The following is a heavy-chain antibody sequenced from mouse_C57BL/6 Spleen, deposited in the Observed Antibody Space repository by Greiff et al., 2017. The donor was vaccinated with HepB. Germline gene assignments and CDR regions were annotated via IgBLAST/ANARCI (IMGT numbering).Heavy chain of an antibody. CDR1: GFTFSNYW. D-gene: IGHD1-1*01. Sequence: EVQLVESGGGLVQPGGSMKLSCVASGFTFSNYWMNWVRQSPEKGLEWVAQIRLKSDNYATHYAESVKGRFTISRDDSKSSVYLQMNNLRAEDTGIYYCTGGTTVHWYFDVWGTGTTVTVSS. J-gene: IGHJ1*03. CDR3: TGGTTVHWYFDV. V-gene: IGHV6-3*01. CDR2: IRLKSDNYAT.